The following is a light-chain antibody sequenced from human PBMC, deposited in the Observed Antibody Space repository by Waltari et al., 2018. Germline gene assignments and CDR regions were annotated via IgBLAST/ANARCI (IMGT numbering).Light chain of an antibody. J-gene: IGLJ1*01. V-gene: IGLV3-10*01. Sequence: SYELTQTPSVSVSPGQTARITCSGHELPRKYAYWFQQKSGQAPRLVIYEDTKRPSGITDRFSGSSSGTVATLTIAGAQVDDEADYYCYSSDSTGLRVFGGGTSVVVL. CDR2: EDT. CDR3: YSSDSTGLRV. CDR1: ELPRKY.